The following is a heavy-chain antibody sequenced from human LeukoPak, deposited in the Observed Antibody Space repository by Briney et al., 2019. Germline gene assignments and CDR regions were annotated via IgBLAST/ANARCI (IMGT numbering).Heavy chain of an antibody. Sequence: KPSETLSHTCAVYGGSFSGYYWSWIRQPPGKGLEWIGEINHSGSTNYNPSLKSRVTISVDTSKNQFSLKLSSVTAADTAVYYCARGRYYYDSSGYYRTLHDYYYYGMDVWGQGTTVTVSS. V-gene: IGHV4-34*01. D-gene: IGHD3-22*01. CDR2: INHSGST. CDR3: ARGRYYYDSSGYYRTLHDYYYYGMDV. J-gene: IGHJ6*02. CDR1: GGSFSGYY.